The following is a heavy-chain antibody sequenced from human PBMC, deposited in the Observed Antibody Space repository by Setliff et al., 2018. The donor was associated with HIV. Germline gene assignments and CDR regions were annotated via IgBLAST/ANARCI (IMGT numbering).Heavy chain of an antibody. D-gene: IGHD3-22*01. V-gene: IGHV3-30*04. CDR3: AKDPTYYYESSGPYDAFDV. J-gene: IGHJ3*01. CDR2: ISYDGNIK. Sequence: LRLSCAGSGFTFNTCAMNWVRQAPGKGLEWVAVISYDGNIKYYADSVKGRFTISRDNSKNTLFLQMSSLRTEDTAVYYCAKDPTYYYESSGPYDAFDVWGQGTVVTVSS. CDR1: GFTFNTCA.